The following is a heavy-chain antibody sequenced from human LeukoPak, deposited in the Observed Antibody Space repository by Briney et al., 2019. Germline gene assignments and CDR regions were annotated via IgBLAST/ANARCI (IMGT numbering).Heavy chain of an antibody. CDR1: GFTLSSYS. J-gene: IGHJ6*03. D-gene: IGHD3-10*01. Sequence: GSLRLSCAASGFTLSSYSMNWVRQAPGKGLEWIGEINHSGSTNYNPSLKSRVTISVDTSKNQFSLKLSSVTAADTAVYYCARGTYGSGSYYNSRPYYYMVVWGKGTTVTVSS. CDR2: INHSGST. V-gene: IGHV4-34*01. CDR3: ARGTYGSGSYYNSRPYYYMVV.